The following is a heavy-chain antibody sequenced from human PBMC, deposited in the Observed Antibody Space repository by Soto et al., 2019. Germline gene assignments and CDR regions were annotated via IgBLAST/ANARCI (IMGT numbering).Heavy chain of an antibody. CDR3: ARGVVRYFGSGSYFNHFDY. V-gene: IGHV1-69*01. Sequence: QVQLVQSGAEVKKPGSSVKVSCKASGGTFSSYAISWVRQAPGQGLEWMGGIIPIFGTANYAQKFQGRVTISGGESKGKGYMGLRRLRSEGTGVYYCARGVVRYFGSGSYFNHFDYWGQGTLVTVSS. J-gene: IGHJ4*02. CDR1: GGTFSSYA. CDR2: IIPIFGTA. D-gene: IGHD3-10*01.